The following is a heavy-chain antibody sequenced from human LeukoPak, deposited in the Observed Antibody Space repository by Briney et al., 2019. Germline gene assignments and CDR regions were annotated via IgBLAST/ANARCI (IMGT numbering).Heavy chain of an antibody. J-gene: IGHJ3*02. Sequence: GGSLRLSCAASGFMFSSNWMSWVRLAPGKGLEWVANIKEDGTETYYVDSVKGRFTISRDNAKNSLYLQMNSLRVEDTAVYYCARVGATAFKDIWGQGTMVTVSS. CDR3: ARVGATAFKDI. D-gene: IGHD1-26*01. CDR2: IKEDGTET. V-gene: IGHV3-7*03. CDR1: GFMFSSNW.